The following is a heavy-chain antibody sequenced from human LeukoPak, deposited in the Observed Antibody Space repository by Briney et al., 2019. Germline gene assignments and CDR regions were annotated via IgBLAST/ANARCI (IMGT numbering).Heavy chain of an antibody. CDR1: GFTFSSYA. CDR2: ISGSGGST. V-gene: IGHV3-23*01. Sequence: GGSLRLSCAASGFTFSSYAMSWVRQAPGKGLEWVSAISGSGGSTYYADSVKGRFTISRDNSKNTLYLQMNSLRAEDRAVYYCAKDPPYDFWSGNFDYWGQGTLVTVSS. J-gene: IGHJ4*02. CDR3: AKDPPYDFWSGNFDY. D-gene: IGHD3-3*01.